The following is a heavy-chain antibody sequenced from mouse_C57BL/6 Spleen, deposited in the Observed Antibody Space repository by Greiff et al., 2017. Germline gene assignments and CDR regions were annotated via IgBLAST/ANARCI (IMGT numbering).Heavy chain of an antibody. J-gene: IGHJ4*01. Sequence: QVQLKQSGPGLVQPSQSLSITCTVSGFSLTSYGVHWVRQSPGKGLEWLGVIWSGGSTDYNAAFISRLSISKDNSKSQVFFKMNSLQADDTAIYYCARKGGYYGGDYYAMDYWGQGTSVTVSS. D-gene: IGHD1-1*01. CDR2: IWSGGST. V-gene: IGHV2-2*01. CDR3: ARKGGYYGGDYYAMDY. CDR1: GFSLTSYG.